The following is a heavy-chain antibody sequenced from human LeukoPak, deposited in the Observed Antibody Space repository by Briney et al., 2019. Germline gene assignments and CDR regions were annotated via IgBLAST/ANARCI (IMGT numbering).Heavy chain of an antibody. J-gene: IGHJ4*02. CDR3: ARGEGCSSTSCYLSRPYYFDY. Sequence: SETLSLTCAVYGWSFSGYYWSWIRQPPGKGLEWIGEINHSGGTNYNPALKSGGTISVDTSNNQFSLKLSSVTAPDTAVYYCARGEGCSSTSCYLSRPYYFDYWGQGTLVTVSS. V-gene: IGHV4-34*01. CDR1: GWSFSGYY. D-gene: IGHD2-2*01. CDR2: INHSGGT.